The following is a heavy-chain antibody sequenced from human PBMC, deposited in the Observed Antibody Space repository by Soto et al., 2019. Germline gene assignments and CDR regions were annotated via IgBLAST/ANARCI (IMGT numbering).Heavy chain of an antibody. V-gene: IGHV6-1*01. Sequence: SQTLSLTCAISGDSVSSNSAAWNWIRQSPSRGLEWLGRTYYRSKWYNDYAVSVKSRITINPDTSKNQFSLQLNSVTPEDTAVYYCARDQACKERLGDYWYFDLWGRGTLVTVSS. CDR2: TYYRSKWYN. CDR3: ARDQACKERLGDYWYFDL. D-gene: IGHD1-26*01. CDR1: GDSVSSNSAA. J-gene: IGHJ2*01.